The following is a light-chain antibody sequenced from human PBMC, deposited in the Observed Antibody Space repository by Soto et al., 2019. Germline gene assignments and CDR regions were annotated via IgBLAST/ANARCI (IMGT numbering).Light chain of an antibody. J-gene: IGKJ2*01. CDR1: QSVLYSSNNKNY. CDR3: HQYYSTSYT. Sequence: DIVMTQSPDSLAVSLGERATINCKSSQSVLYSSNNKNYLAWYQQKPGQPPKLLIYWASTRESGVPDRFSGSGSGTDFTLTISSLQADDVAVYDCHQYYSTSYTFGQGTKLEIK. V-gene: IGKV4-1*01. CDR2: WAS.